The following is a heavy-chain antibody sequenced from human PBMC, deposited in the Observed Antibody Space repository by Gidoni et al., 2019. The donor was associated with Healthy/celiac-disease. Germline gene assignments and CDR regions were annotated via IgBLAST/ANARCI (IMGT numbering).Heavy chain of an antibody. CDR2: ISAYNGKT. CDR3: ARGRAATPDSNFDY. Sequence: QVQLVQSGAEVKKPGASVKVSCKASGYTFTSYGISGVRQAPGQGLEWMGWISAYNGKTNYAQKLQGRVTMTTDTPTSTAYMELRSLRSYDTAVDYCARGRAATPDSNFDYWGQGTLVTVSS. V-gene: IGHV1-18*01. D-gene: IGHD1-26*01. J-gene: IGHJ4*02. CDR1: GYTFTSYG.